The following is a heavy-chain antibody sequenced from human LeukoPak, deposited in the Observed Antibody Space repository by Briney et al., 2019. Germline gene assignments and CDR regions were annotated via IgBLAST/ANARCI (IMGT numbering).Heavy chain of an antibody. J-gene: IGHJ6*02. CDR1: GYTFTSYD. D-gene: IGHD2-15*01. V-gene: IGHV1-8*01. CDR3: ARPGDSGGTSGYYYYGMDV. CDR2: MNPNSGNT. Sequence: ASVKVSCKASGYTFTSYDINWVRQATGQGLEWMGWMNPNSGNTGYAQKFQGRVTMTRNTSISTAYMGLSRLRSEDTVVYYCARPGDSGGTSGYYYYGMDVWGQGTTVTVSS.